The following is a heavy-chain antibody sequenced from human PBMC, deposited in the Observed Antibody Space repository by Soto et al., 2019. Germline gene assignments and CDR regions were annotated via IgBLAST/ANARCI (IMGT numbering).Heavy chain of an antibody. CDR3: ARHGKGSSYTGYFDY. Sequence: SETLSLTCTVSGGSISSGDYYWSWIRQPPGKGLEWIGYIYYSGSTYYNLSLKSRVTISVDTSKSQFSLRLSSVTAADTAMSYRARHGKGSSYTGYFDYWGQGTLVTVSS. CDR1: GGSISSGDYY. CDR2: IYYSGST. V-gene: IGHV4-30-4*01. D-gene: IGHD3-3*01. J-gene: IGHJ4*02.